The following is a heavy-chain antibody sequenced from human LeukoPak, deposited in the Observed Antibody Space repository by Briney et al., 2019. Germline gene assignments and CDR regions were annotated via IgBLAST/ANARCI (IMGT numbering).Heavy chain of an antibody. Sequence: GGSLRLSCRASAFTFSDYWMTWVRQAPGKGLEWVGRIKSKTDGGTTDYAAPVKGRFTISRDDSKNTLYLQMNSLKTEDTAVYYCTTEELEVGATSGSYWGQGTLVTVSS. V-gene: IGHV3-15*01. CDR2: IKSKTDGGTT. CDR1: AFTFSDYW. J-gene: IGHJ4*02. CDR3: TTEELEVGATSGSY. D-gene: IGHD1-26*01.